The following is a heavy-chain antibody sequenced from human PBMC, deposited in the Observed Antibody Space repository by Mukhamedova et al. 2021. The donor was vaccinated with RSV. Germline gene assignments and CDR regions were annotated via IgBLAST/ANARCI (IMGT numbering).Heavy chain of an antibody. J-gene: IGHJ6*02. V-gene: IGHV5-51*01. CDR3: ARDRSYGYGNGMDV. Sequence: GIIYPGDSDTRYSPSFQGQVTISADKSFSTAYLQWSSLKASDTAVYYCARDRSYGYGNGMDVWGQGTTVTVSS. CDR2: IYPGDSDT. D-gene: IGHD5-18*01.